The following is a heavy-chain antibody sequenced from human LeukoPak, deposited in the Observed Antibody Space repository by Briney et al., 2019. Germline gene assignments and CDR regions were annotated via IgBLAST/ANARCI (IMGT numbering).Heavy chain of an antibody. CDR3: AADRGGPEA. CDR1: GSTFSLSW. V-gene: IGHV3-74*01. D-gene: IGHD2-15*01. Sequence: GGSLRLSCAASGSTFSLSWMHWVRRAPGKGLVWVSRINSGGSSTAYADSVKGRFTISRDDAKNTLNLQMNNLRAEDTAVYYCAADRGGPEAWGQGTLVTVSS. J-gene: IGHJ5*02. CDR2: INSGGSST.